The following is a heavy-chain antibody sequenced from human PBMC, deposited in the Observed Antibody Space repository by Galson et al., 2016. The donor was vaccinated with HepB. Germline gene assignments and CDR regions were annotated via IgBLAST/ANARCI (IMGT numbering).Heavy chain of an antibody. CDR1: GFTFSSYT. J-gene: IGHJ4*02. CDR2: TSSSSTYI. CDR3: ARVGPEDYDSSGLDY. D-gene: IGHD3-22*01. Sequence: SLRLSCAASGFTFSSYTMNWVRRSPGKGLEWVSSTSSSSTYIHYEDSVKGRFTISRDNAKNSLYLQMNSLRAEDTAVYYCARVGPEDYDSSGLDYWGQGTLVTVSS. V-gene: IGHV3-21*01.